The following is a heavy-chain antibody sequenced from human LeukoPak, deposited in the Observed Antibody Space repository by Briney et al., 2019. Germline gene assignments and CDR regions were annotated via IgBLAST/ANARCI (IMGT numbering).Heavy chain of an antibody. Sequence: ASVKVSCKASGGTFSSYAISWVRQAPGQGLEWMGGIIPIFGTANYAQKFQGRVTITADESTSTACMELSSLRSEDTAVYYCARDSTTVTTPWNYYYYYGMDVWGQGTTVTVSS. V-gene: IGHV1-69*13. CDR1: GGTFSSYA. CDR3: ARDSTTVTTPWNYYYYYGMDV. J-gene: IGHJ6*02. CDR2: IIPIFGTA. D-gene: IGHD4-17*01.